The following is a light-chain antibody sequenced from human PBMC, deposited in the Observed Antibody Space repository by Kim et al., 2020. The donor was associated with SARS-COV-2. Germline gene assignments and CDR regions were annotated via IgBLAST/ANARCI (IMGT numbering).Light chain of an antibody. Sequence: LGHTVLITCQGDILRNSYAMWPRQRPGQAPRLLIYGKNSRPSGISDRFSGSTSGNTASLTITATQAEDEADYFFSSRDSSGDNVMLFGGGTQLTVL. CDR3: SSRDSSGDNVML. CDR1: ILRNSY. V-gene: IGLV3-19*01. J-gene: IGLJ3*02. CDR2: GKN.